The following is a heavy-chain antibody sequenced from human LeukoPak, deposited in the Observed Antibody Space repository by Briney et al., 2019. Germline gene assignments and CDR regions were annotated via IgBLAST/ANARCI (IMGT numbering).Heavy chain of an antibody. J-gene: IGHJ6*03. D-gene: IGHD2-15*01. Sequence: PGGSLRLSCAASGFTFTSYPMHWVRQAPGKGLEYVSAISSNGGSTYYAHSVKGRFTISRDNSKNTLYLQMGSLRAEDMAVYYCARAAEDPGYCYYMDVWGKGTTVTVSS. V-gene: IGHV3-64*01. CDR3: ARAAEDPGYCYYMDV. CDR2: ISSNGGST. CDR1: GFTFTSYP.